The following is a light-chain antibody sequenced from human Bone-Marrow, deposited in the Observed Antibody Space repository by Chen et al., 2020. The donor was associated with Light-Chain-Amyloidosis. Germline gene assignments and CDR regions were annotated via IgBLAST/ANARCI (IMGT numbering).Light chain of an antibody. V-gene: IGLV3-21*02. Sequence: SYVLTHPSSVSVAPGQTATIACGGNNIGSTSVHWYQQTPGQAPLLVVDDDSDRPSGIPERVSGSNAGNTATLTISRVEAGDEADYYCQVWDRSSDRPVFGGGTKLTVL. J-gene: IGLJ3*02. CDR2: DDS. CDR1: NIGSTS. CDR3: QVWDRSSDRPV.